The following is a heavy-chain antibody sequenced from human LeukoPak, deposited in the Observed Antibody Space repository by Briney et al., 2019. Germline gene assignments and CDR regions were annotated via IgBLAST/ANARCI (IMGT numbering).Heavy chain of an antibody. J-gene: IGHJ4*02. Sequence: SETLSLTCTVSGGSISSSSYYWGWIRQPPGKGLEWIGSIYSSGSTYYNPSLKSRVTISVDTSKNQFSLNLSSVPASDTAVYYCARRGGSGRSFDYWGQRILLTVSS. CDR1: GGSISSSSYY. D-gene: IGHD3-10*01. CDR3: ARRGGSGRSFDY. V-gene: IGHV4-39*01. CDR2: IYSSGST.